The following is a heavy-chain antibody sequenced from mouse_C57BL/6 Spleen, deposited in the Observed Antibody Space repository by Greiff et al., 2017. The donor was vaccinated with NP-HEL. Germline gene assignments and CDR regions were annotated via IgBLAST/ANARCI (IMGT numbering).Heavy chain of an antibody. V-gene: IGHV1-64*01. Sequence: QVQLQQPGAELVKPGASVKLSCKASGYTFTSYWMHWVKQRPGQGLEWIGMIHPNSGSTNYNEKFKSKATLTVDKSSSTAYMQLSILASEDSAVYSCARAEQRGEGDYWGQGTTLTVSS. CDR3: ARAEQRGEGDY. J-gene: IGHJ2*01. CDR2: IHPNSGST. CDR1: GYTFTSYW.